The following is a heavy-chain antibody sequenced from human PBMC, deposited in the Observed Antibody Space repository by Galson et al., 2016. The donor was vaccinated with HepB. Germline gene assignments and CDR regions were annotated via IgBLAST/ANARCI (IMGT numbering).Heavy chain of an antibody. CDR2: IDNSGGAI. J-gene: IGHJ4*02. CDR1: GFIFTTYA. D-gene: IGHD3-9*01. V-gene: IGHV3-48*02. Sequence: YLRLSCSPSGFIFTTYAMNWVGQAPGKGLEWISYIDNSGGAIYYTDSVRGRFTISRDNAKDPLSLQMNSLRDEDTAVYYFATGLTTFEHRGQRTLVTVAS. CDR3: ATGLTTFEH.